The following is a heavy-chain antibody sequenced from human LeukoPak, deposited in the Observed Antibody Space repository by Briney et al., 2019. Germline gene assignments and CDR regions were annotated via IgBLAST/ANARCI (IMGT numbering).Heavy chain of an antibody. CDR1: GFTFSNYW. CDR3: ARETTYYGSGSSLSMDV. V-gene: IGHV3-21*04. Sequence: GGSLRLSCAASGFTFSNYWMSWVRQAPGKGLEWVSSISSSSSYIYYADSVKGRFTISRDNAKNSLYLQMNSLRAEDTAVYYCARETTYYGSGSSLSMDVWGQGTTVTVSS. D-gene: IGHD3-10*01. CDR2: ISSSSSYI. J-gene: IGHJ6*02.